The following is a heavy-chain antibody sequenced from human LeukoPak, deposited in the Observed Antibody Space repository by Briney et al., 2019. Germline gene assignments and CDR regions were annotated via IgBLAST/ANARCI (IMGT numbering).Heavy chain of an antibody. D-gene: IGHD1-26*01. CDR1: GFTFSSYW. CDR3: AKVFEAQWELLHLDAFDI. J-gene: IGHJ3*02. V-gene: IGHV3-7*03. Sequence: GGFLRLSCAASGFTFSSYWMSWVRQAPGKGLEWVANIKQDGSEKYYVDSVKGRFTISRDNSKNTLYLQMNSLRAEDTAVYYCAKVFEAQWELLHLDAFDIWGQGTMVTVSS. CDR2: IKQDGSEK.